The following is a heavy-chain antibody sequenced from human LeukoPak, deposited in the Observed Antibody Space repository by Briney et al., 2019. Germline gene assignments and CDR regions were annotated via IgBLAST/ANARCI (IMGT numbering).Heavy chain of an antibody. J-gene: IGHJ4*02. CDR1: GFTFSSYA. CDR2: IRGSGDNT. Sequence: GGSLRLSCAASGFTFSSYAMSWVRQAPGKGLEWLSVIRGSGDNTYYADSVKGRFTISRDNSKSTLYLQMNSMRAEDTAIYYCARGIGGPDYWGRGTLVTVSS. V-gene: IGHV3-23*01. D-gene: IGHD4-23*01. CDR3: ARGIGGPDY.